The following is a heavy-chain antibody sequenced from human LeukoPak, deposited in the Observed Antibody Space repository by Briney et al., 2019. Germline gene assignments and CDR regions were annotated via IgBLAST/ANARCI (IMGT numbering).Heavy chain of an antibody. CDR3: ARAERLWFGELLGWFDP. CDR1: GGSISSSSYY. CDR2: IYYSGST. J-gene: IGHJ5*02. V-gene: IGHV4-39*07. Sequence: SETLSLTCTVSGGSISSSSYYWGWIRQPPGKGLEWIGSIYYSGSTYYNPSLKSRVTISVDTSKNQFSLKLSSVTAADTAVYYRARAERLWFGELLGWFDPWGQGTLVTVSS. D-gene: IGHD3-10*01.